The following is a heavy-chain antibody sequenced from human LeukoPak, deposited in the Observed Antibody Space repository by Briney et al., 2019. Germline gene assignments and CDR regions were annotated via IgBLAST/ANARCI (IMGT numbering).Heavy chain of an antibody. CDR1: GFTFSSYA. D-gene: IGHD3-16*02. J-gene: IGHJ3*01. CDR3: ARAPDYDYVWGNYRL. CDR2: ISGSGGST. Sequence: GGSPRLSCAASGFTFSSYAMTWVRQAPGKGLEWVSSISGSGGSTSYAVSVKGRFTISRDNSKNTLFLQMNSLRAEDTAVYYCARAPDYDYVWGNYRLWGHGTMVTVSS. V-gene: IGHV3-23*01.